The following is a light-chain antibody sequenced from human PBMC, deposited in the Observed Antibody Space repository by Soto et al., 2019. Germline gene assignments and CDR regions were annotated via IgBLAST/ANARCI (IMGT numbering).Light chain of an antibody. CDR1: QSVSSY. Sequence: EIVLTQSPATLSLSPGERATLSCRASQSVSSYLAWYQQKPGQAPRLLIYDASNRATGLPARFSDSGSGTDFTLTISSLEPEDFAVYYCQQRSNWPFLFTFGPGTKVDIK. V-gene: IGKV3-11*01. CDR3: QQRSNWPFLFT. J-gene: IGKJ3*01. CDR2: DAS.